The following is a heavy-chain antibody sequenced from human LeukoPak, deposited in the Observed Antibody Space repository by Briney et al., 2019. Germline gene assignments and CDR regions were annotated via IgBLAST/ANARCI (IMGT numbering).Heavy chain of an antibody. CDR2: IIPIFGTA. Sequence: ASVKVSCKASGGTFSSYAISWVRQAPGQGLEWMGGIIPIFGTANYAQKFQGRVTITADESTSTAYMELRSLRSDDTAVYYCARVDCSGGSCYPTGYWYYGMDVWGEGTTVTVSS. V-gene: IGHV1-69*13. D-gene: IGHD2-15*01. CDR3: ARVDCSGGSCYPTGYWYYGMDV. CDR1: GGTFSSYA. J-gene: IGHJ6*04.